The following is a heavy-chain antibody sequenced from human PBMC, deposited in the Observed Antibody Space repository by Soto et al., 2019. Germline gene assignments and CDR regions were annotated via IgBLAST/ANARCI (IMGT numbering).Heavy chain of an antibody. CDR3: ARGGLQYYDFDY. D-gene: IGHD4-4*01. V-gene: IGHV4-34*01. CDR2: INHSGST. Sequence: SETLSLTCAVYGGSFSGYYWSWIRLPPGKGLEWIGEINHSGSTNYNPSLKSRVTISVDTSKNQFSLKLSSVTAADTAVYYCARGGLQYYDFDYWGQGTLVTVSS. J-gene: IGHJ4*02. CDR1: GGSFSGYY.